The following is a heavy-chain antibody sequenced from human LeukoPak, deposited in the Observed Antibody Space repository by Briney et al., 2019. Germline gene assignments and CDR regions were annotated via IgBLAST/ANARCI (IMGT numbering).Heavy chain of an antibody. V-gene: IGHV4-39*02. CDR3: ARAKGYDSSGYLSF. J-gene: IGHJ4*02. Sequence: PSETLSLTCTVSGGSISSTSYYCGWIRQPPGKGLEWIGSIHYSGTTNYNPSLKSRVTISVDTSKNQFSLRLSSVTAADTAVYYCARAKGYDSSGYLSFWGQGTLVTVSS. CDR2: IHYSGTT. D-gene: IGHD3-22*01. CDR1: GGSISSTSYY.